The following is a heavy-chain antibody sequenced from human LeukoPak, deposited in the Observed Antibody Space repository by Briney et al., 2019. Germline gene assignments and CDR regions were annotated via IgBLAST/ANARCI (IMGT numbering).Heavy chain of an antibody. J-gene: IGHJ4*02. D-gene: IGHD3-10*01. CDR2: IYSGGTT. Sequence: GGSLRLSCVASGFTVNGNYMSWVRQAPGKGLEWVSVIYSGGTTYYADSVKGRFTISRDNSKNTLYLQMNSLRVEDTAVYYCARVGHYGSGSCFESWGQGTLVTVSS. CDR1: GFTVNGNY. CDR3: ARVGHYGSGSCFES. V-gene: IGHV3-53*01.